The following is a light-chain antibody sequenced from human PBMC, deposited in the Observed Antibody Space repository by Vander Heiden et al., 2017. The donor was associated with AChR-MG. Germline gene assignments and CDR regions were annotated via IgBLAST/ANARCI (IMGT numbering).Light chain of an antibody. V-gene: IGKV3-15*01. CDR3: QQYNLWPPYT. CDR2: GTS. CDR1: EHIGYS. Sequence: TQSPATLSVSPGDRVTLSCRASEHIGYSLAWYQQKPGRAPRLLMYGTSTRVAGIPDRFSGSRSGTDFTLTISSLQSEDFASYYCQQYNLWPPYTFGQRTKVE. J-gene: IGKJ1*01.